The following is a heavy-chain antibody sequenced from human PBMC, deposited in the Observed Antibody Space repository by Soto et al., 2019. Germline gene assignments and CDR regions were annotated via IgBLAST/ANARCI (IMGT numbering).Heavy chain of an antibody. CDR2: ISTYNGDT. V-gene: IGHV1-18*01. J-gene: IGHJ6*02. Sequence: ASVKVSCKASGYTFSTSGMSWLRQAPGQGKEWMGWISTYNGDTNDAPKFQDRVTMTSDTSTSTVYMELRSLRSDDTAVYYCSXSVVAPYYYYCMLFSGQATRVTVSS. D-gene: IGHD2-15*01. CDR3: SXSVVAPYYYYCMLF. CDR1: GYTFSTSG.